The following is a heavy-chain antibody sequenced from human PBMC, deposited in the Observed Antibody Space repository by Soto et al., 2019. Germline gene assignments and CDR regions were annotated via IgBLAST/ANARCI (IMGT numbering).Heavy chain of an antibody. Sequence: ASVKVSCAACGYRFTSYYMHWVRQAPGQGLEWMGIINPSGGSTSYAQKFQGRVTMTRDTSTSTVYMELSSLRSEDTAVYYCARDTRYGDYVGTHWGQGTLVTVSS. CDR3: ARDTRYGDYVGTH. V-gene: IGHV1-46*01. J-gene: IGHJ4*02. CDR2: INPSGGST. D-gene: IGHD4-17*01. CDR1: GYRFTSYY.